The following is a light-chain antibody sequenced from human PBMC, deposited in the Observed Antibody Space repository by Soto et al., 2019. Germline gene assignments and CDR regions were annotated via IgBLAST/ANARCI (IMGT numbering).Light chain of an antibody. J-gene: IGKJ2*01. CDR2: AAS. V-gene: IGKV1-9*01. CDR3: QKVNFYPT. Sequence: GDRVTVTCRASRGISSDLAWYQQKPGKAPRHLIYAASTLQSGVPSRFSGSVSGTDVTLTISSLQPEDFATYFCQKVNFYPTLGQGTKLEIK. CDR1: RGISSD.